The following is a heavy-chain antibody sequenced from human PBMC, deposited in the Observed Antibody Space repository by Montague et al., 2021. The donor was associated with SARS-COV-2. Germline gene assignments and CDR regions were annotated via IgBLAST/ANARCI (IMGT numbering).Heavy chain of an antibody. D-gene: IGHD5-12*01. Sequence: SRSLSLSASGFTFSSYDMHWVRQATGKGLEWVSAIGTAGDTYYPGSVKGRFTISRENAKNSLYLQMNSLRAGDTAVYYCARGDIVATQGAYYYYGMDVWGQGTTVTVSS. CDR3: ARGDIVATQGAYYYYGMDV. V-gene: IGHV3-13*01. J-gene: IGHJ6*02. CDR2: IGTAGDT. CDR1: GFTFSSYD.